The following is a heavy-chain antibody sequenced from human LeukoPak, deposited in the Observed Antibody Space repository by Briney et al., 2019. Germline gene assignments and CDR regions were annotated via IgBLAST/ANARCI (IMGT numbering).Heavy chain of an antibody. CDR1: GFTFSNYW. V-gene: IGHV3-7*01. CDR3: TMIEWERWRG. D-gene: IGHD1-26*01. Sequence: GGSLRLSCAASGFTFSNYWMNWVRQAPGKGLEGVANIKQDGSEKYYVDSVKGRFTVSRDNTKNSLYLQMNSLRAEDTAVYYCTMIEWERWRGWGQGTLVTVSS. CDR2: IKQDGSEK. J-gene: IGHJ4*02.